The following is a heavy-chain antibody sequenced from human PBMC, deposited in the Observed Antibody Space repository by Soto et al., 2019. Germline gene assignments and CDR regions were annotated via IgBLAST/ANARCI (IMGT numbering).Heavy chain of an antibody. CDR3: ARVRRPGYCSGGSCYSKFDY. J-gene: IGHJ4*02. CDR1: GYTFTSYD. Sequence: SVKVSCKASGYTFTSYDINWVRQATVQGLEWMGWMNPNSGNTGYAQKFQGRVTMTRNTSISTAYMELSSLRSEDTAVYYCARVRRPGYCSGGSCYSKFDYWGQGTLVTVSS. CDR2: MNPNSGNT. V-gene: IGHV1-8*01. D-gene: IGHD2-15*01.